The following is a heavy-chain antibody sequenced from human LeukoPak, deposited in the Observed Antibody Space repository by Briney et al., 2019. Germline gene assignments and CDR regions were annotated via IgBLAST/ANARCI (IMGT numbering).Heavy chain of an antibody. Sequence: GGSLRLSCAASGFTFTTYAMSWARQAPGKGLEWVASINHNGNVNYYVDSVKGRFTISRDNAKNSLYLQMSNLRAEDTAVYFCARGGGLDVWGQGATVTVSS. CDR1: GFTFTTYA. J-gene: IGHJ6*02. CDR3: ARGGGLDV. V-gene: IGHV3-7*03. D-gene: IGHD3-16*01. CDR2: INHNGNVN.